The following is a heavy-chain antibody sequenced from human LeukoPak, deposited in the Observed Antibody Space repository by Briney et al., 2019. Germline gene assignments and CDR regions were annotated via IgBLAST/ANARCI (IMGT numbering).Heavy chain of an antibody. J-gene: IGHJ4*02. D-gene: IGHD3-3*01. CDR1: GFTFSSYS. CDR3: ARVLGGAMTVRVALDY. V-gene: IGHV3-21*01. CDR2: ISSSSSYI. Sequence: PGGSLRLSCAASGFTFSSYSMNWVRQAPGKGLEWVSSISSSSSYIYYADSVKGRFTISRDNAKNSLYLQMNSPRAEDTAVYYCARVLGGAMTVRVALDYWGQGTLVTVSS.